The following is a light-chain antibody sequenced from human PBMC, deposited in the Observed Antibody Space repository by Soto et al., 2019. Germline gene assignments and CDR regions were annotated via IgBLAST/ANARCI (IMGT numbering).Light chain of an antibody. V-gene: IGLV1-40*01. CDR2: GNS. CDR1: SSNIGAGYD. CDR3: QSYDSSLFVV. J-gene: IGLJ2*01. Sequence: QSVLTQPPSVSVAPGQRVTISCTRSSSNIGAGYDVHWYQQLPGTAPKLLIYGNSNRPSGVPDRFSGSKSGTSASLAITGLQAEDEADYYCQSYDSSLFVVFGGGTKLTVL.